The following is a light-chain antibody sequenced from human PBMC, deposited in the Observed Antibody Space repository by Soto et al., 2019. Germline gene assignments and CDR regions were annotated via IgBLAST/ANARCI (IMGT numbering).Light chain of an antibody. CDR2: GES. CDR1: QRVSNN. J-gene: IGKJ1*01. CDR3: KQYNNGWT. V-gene: IGKV3-15*01. Sequence: EIVMTQSPATLSVSPGERATLSCRASQRVSNNLAWYQKKPGQAPRRLIYGESTRATGIPARFSGRGSGTEFTLTIRVLQAENLAVCYCKQYNNGWTFGQRTRMDIK.